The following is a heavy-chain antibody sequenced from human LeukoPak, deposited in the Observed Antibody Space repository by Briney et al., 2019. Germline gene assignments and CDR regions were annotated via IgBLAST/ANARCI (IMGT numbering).Heavy chain of an antibody. CDR1: GFTFSSYA. J-gene: IGHJ3*02. V-gene: IGHV3-23*01. CDR3: ALFSGRKGDAFDI. CDR2: ISGSGGST. Sequence: GGSLRLSCAASGFTFSSYAMSWVRQAPGKGLEWVSAISGSGGSTYYAGSVKGRFAISRDNSKNTLYLQMNSLRAEDTAVYYCALFSGRKGDAFDIWGQGTMVTVSS. D-gene: IGHD5-12*01.